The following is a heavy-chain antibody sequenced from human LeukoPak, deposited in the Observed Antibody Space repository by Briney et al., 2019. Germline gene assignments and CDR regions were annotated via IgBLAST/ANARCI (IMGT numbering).Heavy chain of an antibody. CDR1: GFTFSSYA. V-gene: IGHV3-30*04. CDR3: ARVPYAGRNPVSIYYFDY. CDR2: ISYDGSNK. J-gene: IGHJ4*02. Sequence: GGSLRLSCAASGFTFSSYAMHWVRQAPGKGLEWVAVISYDGSNKYYADSVKGRFTISRDNSKNTLYLQMNSLRAEDTAVYYCARVPYAGRNPVSIYYFDYWGQGTLVTVSS. D-gene: IGHD4-23*01.